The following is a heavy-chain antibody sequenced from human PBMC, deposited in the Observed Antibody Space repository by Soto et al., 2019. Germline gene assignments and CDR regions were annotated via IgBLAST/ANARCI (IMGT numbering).Heavy chain of an antibody. CDR3: AGWADKEYFGL. J-gene: IGHJ2*01. CDR1: GGSVSSAGYF. Sequence: QVQLQESGPGLVKPSETLSLTCTVSGGSVSSAGYFWSWIRQPPGKGLEWIGYIYYIGTTTYNPSLKSRITISVDTAKNQFSLKLSSVTAADTAVYYCAGWADKEYFGLWGRGTLVTVSS. V-gene: IGHV4-61*08. CDR2: IYYIGTT.